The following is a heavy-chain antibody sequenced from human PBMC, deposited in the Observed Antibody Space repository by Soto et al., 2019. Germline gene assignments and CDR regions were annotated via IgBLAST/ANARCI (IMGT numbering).Heavy chain of an antibody. J-gene: IGHJ6*02. CDR3: AREVMGSYYCCYGMDV. Sequence: QVQLVQSGAEVKKPGASVKVSCKASGYTFTSYGISWVRQAPGQGLEWMGWISAYNGNTNYAQKLQGRVTMTTDTSTSTAYMALRSLRSDDTAVYYCAREVMGSYYCCYGMDVWGQGTTVTVSS. D-gene: IGHD1-26*01. CDR1: GYTFTSYG. CDR2: ISAYNGNT. V-gene: IGHV1-18*01.